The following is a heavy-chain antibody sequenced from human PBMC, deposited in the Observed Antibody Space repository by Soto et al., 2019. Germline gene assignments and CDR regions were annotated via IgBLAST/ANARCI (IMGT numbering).Heavy chain of an antibody. CDR2: MNPNSGNT. J-gene: IGHJ3*02. V-gene: IGHV1-8*01. CDR1: GYTFTSYD. D-gene: IGHD1-26*01. Sequence: VASVKVSCKASGYTFTSYDINWVRQATGQGLEWMGWMNPNSGNTGYAQKFQGRVTMTRNTSIRTAYMEVSSLRSEDTAVYYCARGPRESSDAFDIWGQGTMVTVSS. CDR3: ARGPRESSDAFDI.